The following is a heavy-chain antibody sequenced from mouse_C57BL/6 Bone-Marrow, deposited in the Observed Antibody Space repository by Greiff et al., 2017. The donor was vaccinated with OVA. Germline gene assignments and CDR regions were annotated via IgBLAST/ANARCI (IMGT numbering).Heavy chain of an antibody. V-gene: IGHV2-2*01. Sequence: VQLQQSGPGLVQPSQSLSITCTVSGFSLTSYGVHWVRQSPGKGLEWLGVIWSGGSTDYNVAFISRLSISKDNSKSQVFFKMNSLQADDTAIYYCASYYGSSYWYFDVWGTGTTVTVSS. CDR1: GFSLTSYG. J-gene: IGHJ1*03. CDR2: IWSGGST. D-gene: IGHD1-1*01. CDR3: ASYYGSSYWYFDV.